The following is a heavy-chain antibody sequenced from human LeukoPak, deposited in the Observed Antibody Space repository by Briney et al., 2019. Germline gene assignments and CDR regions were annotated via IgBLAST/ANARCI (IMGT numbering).Heavy chain of an antibody. CDR1: GGSISSYY. J-gene: IGHJ4*02. CDR2: IYYSGST. Sequence: TSETLSLTCTVSGGSISSYYWSWIRQPPGKGLEWIGYIYYSGSTNYNPSLKSRVTISVDTSKNQFSLKLSSVTAADTAVYYCARVRRYYYGSGSYYDYFDYWGQGTLVTVSS. CDR3: ARVRRYYYGSGSYYDYFDY. V-gene: IGHV4-59*01. D-gene: IGHD3-10*01.